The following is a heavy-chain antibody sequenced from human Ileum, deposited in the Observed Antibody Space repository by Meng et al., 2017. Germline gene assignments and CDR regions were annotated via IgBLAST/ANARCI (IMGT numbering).Heavy chain of an antibody. V-gene: IGHV3-21*01. CDR2: ISSSKSYI. Sequence: EVHLVEAGGGLVKPGESLRLSCEASGFTFTSYTMTWVRQSPEKGLEWLSSISSSKSYIYYADSVRGRFTISRDNAKNSVYLEMSDLTIEDTAVYYCAREKWEQPLPDYWGQGTLVTVPQ. D-gene: IGHD1-26*01. CDR3: AREKWEQPLPDY. CDR1: GFTFTSYT. J-gene: IGHJ4*02.